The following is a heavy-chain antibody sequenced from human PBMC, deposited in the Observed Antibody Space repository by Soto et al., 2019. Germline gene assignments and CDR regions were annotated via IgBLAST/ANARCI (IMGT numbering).Heavy chain of an antibody. CDR3: ARGSSSYYDYGMDV. CDR2: IYDSGST. J-gene: IGHJ6*02. D-gene: IGHD6-6*01. Sequence: SETLSLTCAVSGDSISRGGYSWTWTRQPPGKALEWIGNIYDSGSTSYNPSLKSRVTISVDTSKNQFSLRLTSVTAADTAVYFCARGSSSYYDYGMDVWGQGTTVTVSS. CDR1: GDSISRGGYS. V-gene: IGHV4-30-2*01.